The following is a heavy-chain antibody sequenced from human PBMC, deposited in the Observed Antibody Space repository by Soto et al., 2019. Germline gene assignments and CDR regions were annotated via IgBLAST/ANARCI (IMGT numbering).Heavy chain of an antibody. V-gene: IGHV3-9*01. J-gene: IGHJ5*02. CDR3: ARSRGVVSRPLDL. CDR2: ITWNSGDI. D-gene: IGHD2-2*01. Sequence: EVQLVESGGGLVHPGSSLRLSCAASGFTFDDYAMHGVRQAPVNGLEWVSGITWNSGDITYTGYVKGRFSISRDNADNYLYLHMNSLRPEDTAFYYFARSRGVVSRPLDLWGQGTLVTVAS. CDR1: GFTFDDYA.